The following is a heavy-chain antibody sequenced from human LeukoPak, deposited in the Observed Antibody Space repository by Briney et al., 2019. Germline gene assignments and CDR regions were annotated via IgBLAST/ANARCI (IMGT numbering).Heavy chain of an antibody. CDR1: GFTFSSYG. J-gene: IGHJ4*02. CDR2: IWYDGSNK. Sequence: GGSLRLSCAASGFTFSSYGMHWVRQAPGKGLEWVAVIWYDGSNKYYADSVKGRFTISRDNSKNTLYLQMNSLRAEDTAVYYCAKDDSVYDSSGYYYCLDYWGQGTLVTVSS. D-gene: IGHD3-22*01. CDR3: AKDDSVYDSSGYYYCLDY. V-gene: IGHV3-30*02.